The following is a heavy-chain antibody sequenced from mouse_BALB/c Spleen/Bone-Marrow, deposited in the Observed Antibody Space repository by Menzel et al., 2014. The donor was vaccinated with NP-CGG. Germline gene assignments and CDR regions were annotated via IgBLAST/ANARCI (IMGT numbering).Heavy chain of an antibody. Sequence: VQLQQSGAELVRPGTSVKMSCKAAGYTFTNYWIGWVKRRPGHGLEWIGDIYPGGGYTNYNEKFKGKATLTADTSSITAYMQLGSLTSEGSTIYYCARGHYFDYWGQGTTLTVSS. V-gene: IGHV1-63*02. J-gene: IGHJ2*01. CDR3: ARGHYFDY. D-gene: IGHD3-3*01. CDR1: GYTFTNYW. CDR2: IYPGGGYT.